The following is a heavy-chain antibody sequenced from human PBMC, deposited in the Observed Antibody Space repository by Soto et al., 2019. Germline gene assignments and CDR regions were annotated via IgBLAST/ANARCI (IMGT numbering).Heavy chain of an antibody. V-gene: IGHV4-39*01. CDR3: DSRSSSWYGYDGIDV. J-gene: IGHJ6*02. CDR1: GCSISSSSYY. D-gene: IGHD6-13*01. Sequence: SETLSLTCTVSGCSISSSSYYWGWNRQPPGKGLVWSGSIYYSGSIYYNPSLKSLVTISVNTSKNQFSLKLSSVTAADTAVYYCDSRSSSWYGYDGIDVWGQGTMVTVSS. CDR2: IYYSGSI.